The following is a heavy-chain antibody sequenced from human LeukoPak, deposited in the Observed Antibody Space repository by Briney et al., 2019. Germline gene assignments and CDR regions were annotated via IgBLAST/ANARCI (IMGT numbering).Heavy chain of an antibody. CDR3: ARAMNDFWSGYYTWFDP. Sequence: SETLSLTCTVSGGSISSYYWSWIRQPPGKGLEWIGYIYYSGSTYYNPSLKSRVTISVDTSKNQFSLKLSSVTAADTAVYYCARAMNDFWSGYYTWFDPWGQGTLVTVSS. V-gene: IGHV4-59*08. J-gene: IGHJ5*02. CDR1: GGSISSYY. D-gene: IGHD3-3*01. CDR2: IYYSGST.